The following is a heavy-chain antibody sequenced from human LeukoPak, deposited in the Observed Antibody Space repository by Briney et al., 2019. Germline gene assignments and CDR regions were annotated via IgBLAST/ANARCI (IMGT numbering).Heavy chain of an antibody. Sequence: GGSLRLSCAASGFTFSSYSMNWVRQAPGKGLEWVSSISSSSSYIYYADSVKGRFTISRDNAKNSLYLQMNSLRAEDTAVYYCARDRLEHWLAWSQPYLDSWGQGTLVTVSS. D-gene: IGHD6-19*01. J-gene: IGHJ4*02. CDR2: ISSSSSYI. V-gene: IGHV3-21*01. CDR1: GFTFSSYS. CDR3: ARDRLEHWLAWSQPYLDS.